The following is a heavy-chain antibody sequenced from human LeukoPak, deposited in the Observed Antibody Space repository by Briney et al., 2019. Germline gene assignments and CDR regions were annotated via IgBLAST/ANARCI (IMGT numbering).Heavy chain of an antibody. CDR1: GGSISSYY. D-gene: IGHD6-19*01. CDR2: IYTSGST. Sequence: PSETLSLTCTVSGGSISSYYWSWIRQPAGKGLEWIGRIYTSGSTNYNPSLKSRVTMSVDTSKNQFSLKLSSVTAADTAVYYCARLEMAVAGNDAFDIWGQGTMVTVSS. V-gene: IGHV4-4*07. CDR3: ARLEMAVAGNDAFDI. J-gene: IGHJ3*02.